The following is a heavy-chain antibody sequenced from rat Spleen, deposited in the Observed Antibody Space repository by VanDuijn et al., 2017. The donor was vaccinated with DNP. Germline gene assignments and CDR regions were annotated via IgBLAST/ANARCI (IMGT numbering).Heavy chain of an antibody. CDR2: ISTSGGST. CDR1: GFTFSNYD. J-gene: IGHJ3*01. V-gene: IGHV5-27*01. Sequence: EVQLVESGGGLVQPGRSLKLSCAASGFTFSNYDMAWVRQAPTKGLEWVASISTSGGSTYYLDSVKGRFTISRDNAKSRLYLQMDSLRSEDTATYYCTTGSSDWFAYWGQGTLVTISS. CDR3: TTGSSDWFAY.